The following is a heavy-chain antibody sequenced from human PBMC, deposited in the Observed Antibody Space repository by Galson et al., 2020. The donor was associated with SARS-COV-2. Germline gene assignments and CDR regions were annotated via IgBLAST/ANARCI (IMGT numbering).Heavy chain of an antibody. CDR2: INDRGST. J-gene: IGHJ4*02. D-gene: IGHD3-22*01. Sequence: PSETLSLTCAVYGGSSSGYHWSWIRQSPGKGLEWIGEINDRGSTNYNPSLKSRVTISVDTSKNQFSLRLRSMTAADTAVYYCARGVSGVMMVVVVFTSANYYFDSWGQGTLVTVSS. CDR3: ARGVSGVMMVVVVFTSANYYFDS. V-gene: IGHV4-34*01. CDR1: GGSSSGYH.